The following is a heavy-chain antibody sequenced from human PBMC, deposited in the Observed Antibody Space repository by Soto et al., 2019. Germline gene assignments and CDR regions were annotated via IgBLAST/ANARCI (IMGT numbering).Heavy chain of an antibody. D-gene: IGHD3-10*01. J-gene: IGHJ6*02. Sequence: GGSLRLSCAASGFIFNNYWMHWVRQVPGKGLEWVAVISYDGSNKYYADSVKGRFTISRDNSKNTLYLQMNSLRAEDTAVYYCARERITILSWYGMDVWGQGTTVTVSS. V-gene: IGHV3-30-3*01. CDR1: GFIFNNYW. CDR2: ISYDGSNK. CDR3: ARERITILSWYGMDV.